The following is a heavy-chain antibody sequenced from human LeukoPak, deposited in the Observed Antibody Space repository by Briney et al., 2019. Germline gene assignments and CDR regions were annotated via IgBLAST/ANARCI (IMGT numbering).Heavy chain of an antibody. CDR3: AREGYCNSTSCYKPFDY. CDR2: ISGYNGNT. Sequence: ASVKVSCKASGYTFTSYGISWVRQAPGQGLEWMGWISGYNGNTNYAQKLQGRVTMTTDTSTSTAYMELRSLRSDDTAVYNCAREGYCNSTSCYKPFDYWGQGTLVTVSS. J-gene: IGHJ4*02. V-gene: IGHV1-18*01. CDR1: GYTFTSYG. D-gene: IGHD2-2*01.